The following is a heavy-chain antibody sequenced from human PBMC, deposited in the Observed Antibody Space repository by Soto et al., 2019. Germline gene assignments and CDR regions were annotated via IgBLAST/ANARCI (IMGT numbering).Heavy chain of an antibody. J-gene: IGHJ4*02. V-gene: IGHV4-59*01. CDR3: ERGYSSNWFRLDY. CDR1: GGSINSYY. Sequence: PSETLSLTCTVSGGSINSYYWSWIRQPPGKGLEWIAYVYDSGSTNYNPSLRSRLTMSVDTSKNQFSLNLNSVTAADTAVYFCERGYSSNWFRLDYWGQGIPVTVSS. CDR2: VYDSGST. D-gene: IGHD6-13*01.